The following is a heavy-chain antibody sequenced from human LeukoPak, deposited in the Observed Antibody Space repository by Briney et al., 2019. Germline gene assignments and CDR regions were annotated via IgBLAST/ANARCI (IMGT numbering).Heavy chain of an antibody. J-gene: IGHJ4*02. D-gene: IGHD5-24*01. CDR1: GFTFSIYA. V-gene: IGHV3-23*01. CDR2: ISGSGGST. CDR3: AKDPRVGSRVATPCH. Sequence: SGGSLRLSCAASGFTFSIYAMSWVRQAPGKGLEWVSAISGSGGSTYYADSVKGRFTISRDNSKSTLFLQMNSLRAEDTAVYYCAKDPRVGSRVATPCHWGQGTLVTVSS.